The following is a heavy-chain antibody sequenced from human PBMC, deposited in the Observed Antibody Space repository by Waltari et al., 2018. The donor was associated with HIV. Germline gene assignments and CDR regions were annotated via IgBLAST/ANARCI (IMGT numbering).Heavy chain of an antibody. J-gene: IGHJ4*02. Sequence: QVQLVESGGGVVQLGRSLRLSCAASGFTFNPYAVHWVRQAPGKGLEWVAVISWDGSNKHYADSVKGRCTISRDNSRNSLYLQMSSLRAEDTAVYYCGREGDYYDSSPFDYWGQGTLVTVSS. CDR3: GREGDYYDSSPFDY. D-gene: IGHD3-22*01. CDR1: GFTFNPYA. CDR2: ISWDGSNK. V-gene: IGHV3-30-3*01.